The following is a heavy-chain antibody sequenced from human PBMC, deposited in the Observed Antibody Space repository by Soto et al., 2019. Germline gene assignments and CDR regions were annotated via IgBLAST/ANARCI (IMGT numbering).Heavy chain of an antibody. J-gene: IGHJ4*02. D-gene: IGHD3-10*01. CDR3: ATYTYGSGSPLQ. CDR2: FDPEDGET. Sequence: GASVKVSCKVSGYTLTELSMHWVRQAPGKGLEWLGGFDPEDGETIYAQKFQGRVTMTEDTSTDTAYMELSSLRSEDTAVYYCATYTYGSGSPLQWGQGTLVTVSS. V-gene: IGHV1-24*01. CDR1: GYTLTELS.